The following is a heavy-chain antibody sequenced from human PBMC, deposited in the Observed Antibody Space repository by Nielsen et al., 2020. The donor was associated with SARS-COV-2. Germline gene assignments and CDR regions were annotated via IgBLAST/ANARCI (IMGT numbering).Heavy chain of an antibody. D-gene: IGHD3/OR15-3a*01. V-gene: IGHV1-18*01. Sequence: ASVKVSCKASGYTFTNYGISWVRQAPGQGLEWMGWISAHNGNTKYVQKFQGRVTMTTDTSTSTAHMELRSLRSDDTAVYYCARGTGEDYWGQGTLVTVSS. J-gene: IGHJ4*02. CDR2: ISAHNGNT. CDR1: GYTFTNYG. CDR3: ARGTGEDY.